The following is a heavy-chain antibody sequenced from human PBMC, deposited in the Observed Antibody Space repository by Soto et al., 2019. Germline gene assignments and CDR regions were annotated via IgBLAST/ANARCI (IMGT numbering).Heavy chain of an antibody. CDR1: GCTFSSYA. J-gene: IGHJ4*02. CDR2: ISYDGSNK. V-gene: IGHV3-30-3*01. CDR3: ARDQGGDNDY. D-gene: IGHD3-16*01. Sequence: GSLRLSCAASGCTFSSYAMHWVRQAPGKGLEWVAIISYDGSNKYYADSVKGRFTFSRDNSRNTLYLQMNSLRAEDTAVYYCARDQGGDNDYWGQGTLVTVSS.